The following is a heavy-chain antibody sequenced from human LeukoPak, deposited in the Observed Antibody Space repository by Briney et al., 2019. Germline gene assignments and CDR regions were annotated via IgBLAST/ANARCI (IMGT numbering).Heavy chain of an antibody. CDR1: GGSISSYY. CDR2: IYYSGST. D-gene: IGHD3-22*01. J-gene: IGHJ3*02. Sequence: SETLSLTCTVSGGSISSYYWSWIRQPPGKGLEWIGYIYYSGSTNYNPSLKSRVTISVDTSENQFSLKLSSVTAADTAVYYCARASDPDYYDSSGYYYDAFDIWGQGTMVTVSS. CDR3: ARASDPDYYDSSGYYYDAFDI. V-gene: IGHV4-59*08.